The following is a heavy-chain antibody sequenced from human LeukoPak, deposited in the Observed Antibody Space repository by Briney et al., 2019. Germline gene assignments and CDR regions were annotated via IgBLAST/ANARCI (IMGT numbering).Heavy chain of an antibody. V-gene: IGHV4-59*01. J-gene: IGHJ4*02. CDR2: IYSSGST. Sequence: SETLSLTCTVSGVSITSNYWTWIRQPPGKGLEWIGYIYSSGSTNYNSSLKSRVTISIDTSKNQFSLKSTSVTAADTAVYYCAAQLIDWGQGTLVTVSS. CDR1: GVSITSNY. D-gene: IGHD1-1*01. CDR3: AAQLID.